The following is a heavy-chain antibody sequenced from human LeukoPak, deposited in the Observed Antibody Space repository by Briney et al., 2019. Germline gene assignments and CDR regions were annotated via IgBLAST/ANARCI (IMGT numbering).Heavy chain of an antibody. CDR3: AKTRDFGELLYFDY. V-gene: IGHV3-64D*06. Sequence: GGSLRLSCSASGFTFSSYAMHWVRQAPGKGLEYVSAISSNGGSTYYADSVKGRFTISRDNSKNTLYLQMSSLRAEDTAVYYCAKTRDFGELLYFDYWGQGTLVTVSS. J-gene: IGHJ4*02. CDR1: GFTFSSYA. CDR2: ISSNGGST. D-gene: IGHD3-10*01.